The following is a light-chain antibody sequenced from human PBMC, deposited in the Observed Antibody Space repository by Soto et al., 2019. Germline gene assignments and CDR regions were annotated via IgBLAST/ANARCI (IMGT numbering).Light chain of an antibody. CDR3: ISYTSDDVRYV. CDR2: EVS. CDR1: NSDDGIYDF. Sequence: QSALTQPASVSGTPGQSITISCTGSNSDDGIYDFVSWYQHHPGRAPKLIVSEVSHRPSGVSNRFSGSKSGNTASLTISGLQSEDEADYYCISYTSDDVRYVFGTGTKLTVL. J-gene: IGLJ1*01. V-gene: IGLV2-14*01.